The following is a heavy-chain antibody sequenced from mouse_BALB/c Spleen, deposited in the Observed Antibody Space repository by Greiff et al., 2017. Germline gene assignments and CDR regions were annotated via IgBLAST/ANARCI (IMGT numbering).Heavy chain of an antibody. CDR1: GFAFSSYD. V-gene: IGHV5-12-1*01. CDR2: ISSGGGST. J-gene: IGHJ1*01. CDR3: ARHPRDGYYEYFDV. Sequence: EVQLVESGGGLVKPGGSLKLSCAASGFAFSSYDMSWVRQTPEKRLEWVAYISSGGGSTYYPDTVKGRFTISRDNAKNTLYLQMSSLKSEDTAMYYCARHPRDGYYEYFDVWGAGTTVTVSS. D-gene: IGHD2-3*01.